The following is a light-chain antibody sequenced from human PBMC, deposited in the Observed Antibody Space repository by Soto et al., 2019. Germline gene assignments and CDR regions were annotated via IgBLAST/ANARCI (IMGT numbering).Light chain of an antibody. CDR3: SSYAGSNHPP. Sequence: QSVLTQPPSASGSPGQSVTISCTGTSSDVGGYNYVSWYQQHPGKAPKLMIYEVSKRPSGVPDRFSGSKSGNTASLTVSGLQAEDEADYYCSSYAGSNHPPFGTGTKLTVL. J-gene: IGLJ1*01. V-gene: IGLV2-8*01. CDR1: SSDVGGYNY. CDR2: EVS.